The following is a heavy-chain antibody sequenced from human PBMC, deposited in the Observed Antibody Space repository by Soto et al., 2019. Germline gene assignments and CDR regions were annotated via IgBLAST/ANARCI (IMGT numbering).Heavy chain of an antibody. D-gene: IGHD1-26*01. CDR1: NASITSSGYY. CDR2: IYHSGST. J-gene: IGHJ4*02. V-gene: IGHV4-30-4*01. Sequence: QVQLQESGPRLVEASQTLSLTCTVSNASITSSGYYWSSVRQPPGKRLEWIGYIYHSGSTFSSPSLQSHRTGSVDTSQIQLSLTWRSVTAADTAVYHCARMSGTYFVPDYWGQGTLVTGPS. CDR3: ARMSGTYFVPDY.